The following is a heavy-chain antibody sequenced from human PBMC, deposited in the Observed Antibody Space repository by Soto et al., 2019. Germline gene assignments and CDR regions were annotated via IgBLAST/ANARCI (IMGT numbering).Heavy chain of an antibody. CDR1: GDSINNSY. Sequence: LSLTCAVSGDSINNSYWGWIRQPPGKRLEGIGNIYYTGTTTYNPSLESRVTMSVDTSKNQFSLKLNSVDAADTAVYYCAKYRRTEAEGFTLDYWGRGTLVTVS. CDR3: AKYRRTEAEGFTLDY. V-gene: IGHV4-59*01. J-gene: IGHJ4*02. D-gene: IGHD6-13*01. CDR2: IYYTGTT.